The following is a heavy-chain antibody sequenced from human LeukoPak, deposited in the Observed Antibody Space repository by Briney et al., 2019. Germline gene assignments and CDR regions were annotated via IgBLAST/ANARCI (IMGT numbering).Heavy chain of an antibody. CDR3: ARVRTFGTASGSYDI. CDR2: IYSGDST. V-gene: IGHV3-53*01. CDR1: GFTVTSNY. D-gene: IGHD3-10*01. Sequence: PGGSLRLSCAASGFTVTSNYMTWVRQAPGRGLECVSVIYSGDSTYYADSVKGRFTISRDNSKNTLYLQMNSLRAEDTAVYYCARVRTFGTASGSYDIWGQGTLVTVSS. J-gene: IGHJ4*02.